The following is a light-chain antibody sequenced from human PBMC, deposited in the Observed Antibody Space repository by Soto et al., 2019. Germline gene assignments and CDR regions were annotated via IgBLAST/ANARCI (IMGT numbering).Light chain of an antibody. CDR3: QQYNSYSLT. J-gene: IGKJ1*01. V-gene: IGKV1-5*03. CDR2: QAS. CDR1: QTISSW. Sequence: DIQMTQSPSAVSASVGDRVTITCRASQTISSWLAWYQQKPGEAPRLLIYQASSLETEVPSRFSGSGSGTEFTLTISSLQPGDFATYYCQQYNSYSLTFGQRTKVDI.